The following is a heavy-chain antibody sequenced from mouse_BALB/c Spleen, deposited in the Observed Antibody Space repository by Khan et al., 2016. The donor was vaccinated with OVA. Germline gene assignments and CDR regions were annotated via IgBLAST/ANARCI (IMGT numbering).Heavy chain of an antibody. CDR1: GFTFTDYY. CDR2: IRNKANGYTT. J-gene: IGHJ4*01. Sequence: VQLQQSGGGLVQPGGSLRLSCATSGFTFTDYYMSWVRQPPGKALEWLGFIRNKANGYTTAYSASVKGRFTISRDNSQSILYLQMNTLRAEDSATYYCARDNPYAMDYWGQGTSVTVSS. V-gene: IGHV7-3*02. CDR3: ARDNPYAMDY.